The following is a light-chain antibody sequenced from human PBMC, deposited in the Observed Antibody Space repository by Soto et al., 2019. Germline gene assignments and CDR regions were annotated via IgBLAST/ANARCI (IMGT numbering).Light chain of an antibody. CDR3: QHRTNWPPVVS. CDR2: DAS. J-gene: IGKJ3*01. V-gene: IGKV3-11*01. Sequence: EVVLTQSPATLSLSPGERATLSCRASQSISSDLAWFQQKPGQPPRLLIYDASNRATGIPARFSGSGSGTDVTLTISSLEPEDFAVYYWQHRTNWPPVVSFGPGTTVYIQ. CDR1: QSISSD.